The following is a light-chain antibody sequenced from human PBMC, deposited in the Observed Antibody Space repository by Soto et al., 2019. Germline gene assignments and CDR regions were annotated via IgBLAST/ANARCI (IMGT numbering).Light chain of an antibody. CDR1: QSVSNY. CDR3: QQRGTWPNT. J-gene: IGKJ5*01. Sequence: IVLTQSPATLSLSPGERATLSCRASQSVSNYLAWYPQKPGQAPRLLIYDASSRATGLPARFSGSGSGTDFTLTISSLETKDVAVYYCQQRGTWPNTFGQGTRLEIK. CDR2: DAS. V-gene: IGKV3-11*01.